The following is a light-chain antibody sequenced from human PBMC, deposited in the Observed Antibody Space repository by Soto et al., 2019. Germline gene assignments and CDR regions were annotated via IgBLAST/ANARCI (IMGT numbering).Light chain of an antibody. J-gene: IGKJ5*01. Sequence: EIVLTQSPATLSLSPGERATLSFRASQSISGYLAWYQQKPGQAPRLLIYDASNRAAGIPARFSGSGSETDFTLTISSLEPEDFAVYYCQQRSNWPSRTFGQGTRLEIK. CDR3: QQRSNWPSRT. CDR2: DAS. V-gene: IGKV3-11*01. CDR1: QSISGY.